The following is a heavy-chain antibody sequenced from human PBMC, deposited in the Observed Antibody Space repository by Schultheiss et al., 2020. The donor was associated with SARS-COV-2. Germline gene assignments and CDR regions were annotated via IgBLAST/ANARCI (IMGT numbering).Heavy chain of an antibody. CDR1: GFTFSSYG. J-gene: IGHJ4*02. D-gene: IGHD3-22*01. CDR3: GKYLAYYYDSSGYYSQDY. V-gene: IGHV3-23*01. Sequence: GGSLRLSCAASGFTFSSYGMGWVRQAPGKGLEWISGISASGESTYYSDSVRGRFTVSRDNSKNTLYLQMSSLRVEDAALYYCGKYLAYYYDSSGYYSQDYWGQGTLVTVSS. CDR2: ISASGEST.